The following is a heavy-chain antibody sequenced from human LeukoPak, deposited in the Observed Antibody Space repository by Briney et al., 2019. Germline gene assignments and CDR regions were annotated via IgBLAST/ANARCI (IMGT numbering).Heavy chain of an antibody. Sequence: SETLSLTCTVSGGSISSGSYYWSWIRQPAGKGLEWIGRIYTSGSTNYNPSLKSRVTISVDTSKNQFSLKLSSVTAADTAVYYCARLAPDEVGATQAADAFDIWGQGTMVTVSS. CDR3: ARLAPDEVGATQAADAFDI. CDR1: GGSISSGSYY. D-gene: IGHD1-26*01. J-gene: IGHJ3*02. CDR2: IYTSGST. V-gene: IGHV4-61*02.